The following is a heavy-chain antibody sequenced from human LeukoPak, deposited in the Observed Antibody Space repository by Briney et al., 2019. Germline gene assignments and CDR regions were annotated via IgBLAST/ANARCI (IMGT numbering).Heavy chain of an antibody. CDR2: IYYSGDS. V-gene: IGHV4-59*08. Sequence: PSDTLSLTCTVSGVSISSSYWSWVRQPPGKGLEWVGYIYYSGDSNYNPSLKSRATISVDTSKSQFSLKVSSVTAADTAIYYCARHTYARPFDSWGQGTPDTVSS. CDR3: ARHTYARPFDS. CDR1: GVSISSSY. D-gene: IGHD6-6*01. J-gene: IGHJ4*02.